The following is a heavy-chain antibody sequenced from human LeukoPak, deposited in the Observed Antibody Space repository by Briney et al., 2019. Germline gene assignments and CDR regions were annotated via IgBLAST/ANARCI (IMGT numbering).Heavy chain of an antibody. V-gene: IGHV3-64*01. J-gene: IGHJ3*02. CDR2: ISSNGGST. CDR3: ASFSIAVAGTRGAFDI. D-gene: IGHD6-19*01. CDR1: GFTFSSYA. Sequence: GGSLRLSRAASGFTFSSYAMHWVRQAPGKGLEYVSAISSNGGSTYYANSVKGRFTISRDNSKNTLYLQMGSLRAEDVAVYYCASFSIAVAGTRGAFDIWGQGTMVTVSS.